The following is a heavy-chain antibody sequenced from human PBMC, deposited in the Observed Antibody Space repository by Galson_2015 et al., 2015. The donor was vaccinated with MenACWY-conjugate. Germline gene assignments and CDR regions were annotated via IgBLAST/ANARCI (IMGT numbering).Heavy chain of an antibody. CDR2: ISHSSGYI. V-gene: IGHV3-21*01. CDR1: GFTFSNFQ. J-gene: IGHJ4*02. D-gene: IGHD6-6*01. Sequence: SLRLSCAASGFTFSNFQMNWVRQAPGKGLEWVSSISHSSGYIYYADSVKGRFTISRDNAKNSLSLQMNSLRAEDTAVYYCARDIPSEGFDSWGQGTLVTVSS. CDR3: ARDIPSEGFDS.